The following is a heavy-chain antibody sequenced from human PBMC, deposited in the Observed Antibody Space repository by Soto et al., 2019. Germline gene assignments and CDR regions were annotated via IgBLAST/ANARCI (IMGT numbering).Heavy chain of an antibody. V-gene: IGHV4-39*01. CDR3: ARRVAAGPIDY. CDR1: GGSISSSSYY. D-gene: IGHD6-13*01. Sequence: SETLSLTCTVSGGSISSSSYYWGWIRQPPGKGLEWIGSIYYSGSTYYNPSLKSRVTISVDTSKNQFSLKLSSVTAADTAVYYCARRVAAGPIDYWGQGTLVTVSS. J-gene: IGHJ4*02. CDR2: IYYSGST.